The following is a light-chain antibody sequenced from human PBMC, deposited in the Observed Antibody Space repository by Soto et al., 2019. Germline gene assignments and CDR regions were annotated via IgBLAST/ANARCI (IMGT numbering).Light chain of an antibody. CDR1: SSDVGAYTS. J-gene: IGLJ1*01. Sequence: QSALTQPASVSGSPGQSITISCTGTSSDVGAYTSVSWYQQHPGKAPKLIIYEVSNRPPGVSTRFSGSKSASTASLTISWLQADDEAYYYCSSYTSTNTPYVFGTGTKVTVL. CDR3: SSYTSTNTPYV. CDR2: EVS. V-gene: IGLV2-14*01.